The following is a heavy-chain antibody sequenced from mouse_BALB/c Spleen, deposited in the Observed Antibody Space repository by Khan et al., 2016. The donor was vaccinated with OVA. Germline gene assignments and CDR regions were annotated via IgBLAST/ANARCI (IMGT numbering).Heavy chain of an antibody. CDR3: ARWDYNAPNY. V-gene: IGHV3-2*02. J-gene: IGHJ2*01. CDR1: GYSITSDYA. D-gene: IGHD1-1*01. Sequence: EVKLEESGPGLVKPSQSLSLTCTVTGYSITSDYAWNWIRQFPGNKLEWMGFISYSGSTSYNPSLKSRISITRDTSKNQFFLQLNSVTTEDTATYYCARWDYNAPNYLGQGTTLTVSS. CDR2: ISYSGST.